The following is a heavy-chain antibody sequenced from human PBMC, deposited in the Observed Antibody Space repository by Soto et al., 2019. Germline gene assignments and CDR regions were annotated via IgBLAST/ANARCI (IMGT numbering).Heavy chain of an antibody. D-gene: IGHD2-15*01. CDR2: IYYSGST. Sequence: TLSHTCTVSGGSSISGDYCWSWIRKPPGKGLEWIGYIYYSGSTYYNPSLKSRVTISVDTSKNQFSLKLSSVTAADTAVYYCARICSGGSCYYYYGMDVWGQGTTVTVSS. J-gene: IGHJ6*02. CDR3: ARICSGGSCYYYYGMDV. CDR1: GGSSISGDYC. V-gene: IGHV4-30-4*01.